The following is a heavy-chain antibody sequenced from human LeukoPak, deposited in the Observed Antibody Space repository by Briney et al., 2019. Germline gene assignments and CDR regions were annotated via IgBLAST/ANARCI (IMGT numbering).Heavy chain of an antibody. CDR3: ARDYLGSIDY. Sequence: GRSLRLSCAASGFTFSSYGMHWVRQAPGMGLESVSLITKNGSPTPYADSVNGRFTVSRDNAKSTLYLQMDSLKVEDMAIYYCARDYLGSIDYWGQGIQVTVSS. CDR1: GFTFSSYG. D-gene: IGHD3-10*01. V-gene: IGHV3-74*01. CDR2: ITKNGSPT. J-gene: IGHJ4*02.